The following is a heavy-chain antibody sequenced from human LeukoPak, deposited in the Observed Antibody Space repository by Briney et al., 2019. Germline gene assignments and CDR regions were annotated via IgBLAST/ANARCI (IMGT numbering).Heavy chain of an antibody. D-gene: IGHD1-14*01. CDR1: GFTFSSYG. V-gene: IGHV3-30*02. CDR2: IRYDGSNK. CDR3: AKMSRTNHNYYGMDV. J-gene: IGHJ6*02. Sequence: PGGSLRLSCAASGFTFSSYGMHWVRQAPGKGLEWVAFIRYDGSNKYYADSVKGRFTISRDNSKNTLYLQMNSLRAEDTAVYYCAKMSRTNHNYYGMDVWGQGTTVTVSS.